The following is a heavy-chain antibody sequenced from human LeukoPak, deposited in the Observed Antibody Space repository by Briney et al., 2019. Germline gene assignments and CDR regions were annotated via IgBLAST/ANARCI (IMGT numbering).Heavy chain of an antibody. Sequence: SVTLSLTCTVSGGSISSYYWSWIRQPPGEGLEWIGNINYSGSSNYNPSLKSRVTMSVDTSENQFSLKLNSVTAADTAVYYCARTPRTLYGFDYWGQGTLVTVSS. D-gene: IGHD3-10*01. CDR3: ARTPRTLYGFDY. CDR1: GGSISSYY. J-gene: IGHJ4*02. V-gene: IGHV4-59*01. CDR2: INYSGSS.